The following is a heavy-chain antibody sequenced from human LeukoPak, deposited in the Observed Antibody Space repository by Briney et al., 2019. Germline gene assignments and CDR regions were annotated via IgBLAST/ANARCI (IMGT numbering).Heavy chain of an antibody. Sequence: GGSLRLSCAASGFIFSIYNMNWVRQAPGKGLEWASYISSSGSTIYYADSVKGRFTISRDNAKNSLSLQMNSLIAEDTAVYFCARGRDTVVVPAAVDYWGQGTLVTVSS. D-gene: IGHD2-2*01. J-gene: IGHJ4*02. CDR1: GFIFSIYN. CDR3: ARGRDTVVVPAAVDY. CDR2: ISSSGSTI. V-gene: IGHV3-48*01.